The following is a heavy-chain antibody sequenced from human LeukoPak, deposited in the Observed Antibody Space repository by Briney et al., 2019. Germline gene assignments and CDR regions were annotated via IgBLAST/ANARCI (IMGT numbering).Heavy chain of an antibody. V-gene: IGHV1-18*01. Sequence: ASVKVSCKASGYTFSNYGISWVRQAPGQGLEWMGWISAYNGNTNYAQKLQGRVTMTTDTSTSTAYMELRSLRSDDTAAYYCARVVREIYYYYYMDVWGKGTTVTISS. D-gene: IGHD3-10*01. J-gene: IGHJ6*03. CDR3: ARVVREIYYYYYMDV. CDR2: ISAYNGNT. CDR1: GYTFSNYG.